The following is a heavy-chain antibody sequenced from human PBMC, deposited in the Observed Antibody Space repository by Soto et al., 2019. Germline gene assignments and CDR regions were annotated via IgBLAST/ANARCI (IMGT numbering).Heavy chain of an antibody. CDR1: GGSISSSSYY. D-gene: IGHD2-15*01. V-gene: IGHV4-39*01. CDR3: VRHRDNSRSKSKYCWFVTFD. CDR2: IYYSGST. Sequence: SETLSLTCTVSGGSISSSSYYWGWIRQPPGKGLEWIGSIYYSGSTYYNPSLKSRVTISVDTSKNQISLKLSSVTAAAADLYYVVRHRDNSRSKSKYCWFVTFD. J-gene: IGHJ4*01.